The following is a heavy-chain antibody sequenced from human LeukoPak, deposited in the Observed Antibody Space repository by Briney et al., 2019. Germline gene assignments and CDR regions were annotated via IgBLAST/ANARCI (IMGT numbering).Heavy chain of an antibody. CDR1: GGSISSSSHY. D-gene: IGHD6-6*01. Sequence: SETLSLTCTVSGGSISSSSHYWGWIRQPPGKGLEWIGSIYYSGSTYYNPSLKSRVTISVDTSKNQFSLKLSSVTAADTAVYYCARQARIAARPIDYWGQGTLVTVSS. CDR2: IYYSGST. J-gene: IGHJ4*02. V-gene: IGHV4-39*01. CDR3: ARQARIAARPIDY.